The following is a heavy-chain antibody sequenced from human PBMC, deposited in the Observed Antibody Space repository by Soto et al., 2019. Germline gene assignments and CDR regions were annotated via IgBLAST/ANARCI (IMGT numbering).Heavy chain of an antibody. V-gene: IGHV3-30*02. CDR3: AKEFQWELHAFDI. D-gene: IGHD1-26*01. J-gene: IGHJ3*02. Sequence: PAGALRPSCDASGFTVSTYGMHWVRQAPGKGLEWVAVMGNDGITTFYADSVKGRFTISRDNSKNTLFLQMNSLRADDTAVYYCAKEFQWELHAFDIWGQGTMVTV. CDR2: MGNDGITT. CDR1: GFTVSTYG.